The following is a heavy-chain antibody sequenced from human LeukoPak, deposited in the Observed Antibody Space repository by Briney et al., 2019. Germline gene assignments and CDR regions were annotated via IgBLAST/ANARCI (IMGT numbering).Heavy chain of an antibody. CDR1: GGSISSSSYY. V-gene: IGHV4-39*07. CDR2: IYYSGST. D-gene: IGHD5-24*01. J-gene: IGHJ4*02. CDR3: ARYGDGYNYRQQYYFDY. Sequence: SETLSLTCTVSGGSISSSSYYWGWIRQPPGKGLEWIGSIYYSGSTYYNPSLKSRVTISVDTSKNQFSLKLGSVTAADTAVYYCARYGDGYNYRQQYYFDYWGQGTLVTVSS.